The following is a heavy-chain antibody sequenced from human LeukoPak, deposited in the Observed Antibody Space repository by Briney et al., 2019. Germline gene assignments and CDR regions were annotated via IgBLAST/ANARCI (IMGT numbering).Heavy chain of an antibody. CDR3: ARVNLVGATSYYYYGMDV. D-gene: IGHD1-26*01. CDR2: FDPEDDET. CDR1: GYTLTDLS. V-gene: IGHV1-24*01. Sequence: ASVKVSCKVSGYTLTDLSIHWVRQAPGKGLEWMGGFDPEDDETIYAQKFQGRVTITADESTSTAYMELSSLRSEDTAVYYCARVNLVGATSYYYYGMDVWGQGTTVTVSS. J-gene: IGHJ6*02.